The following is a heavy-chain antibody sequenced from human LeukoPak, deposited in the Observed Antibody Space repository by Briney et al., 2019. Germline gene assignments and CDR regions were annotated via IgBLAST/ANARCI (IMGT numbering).Heavy chain of an antibody. CDR3: ARWRGAQSEFVV. CDR1: GFNFGDYA. J-gene: IGHJ4*02. CDR2: IKEGGRGT. V-gene: IGHV3-7*01. D-gene: IGHD3-3*01. Sequence: GGSLRLSSAASGFNFGDYAMSWVRQAPGKGLEWVAHIKEGGRGTFYVDSVKGRFTGSRDDARNTVYLQINSLRAEDTAVYYCARWRGAQSEFVVWGQGTLVTVSS.